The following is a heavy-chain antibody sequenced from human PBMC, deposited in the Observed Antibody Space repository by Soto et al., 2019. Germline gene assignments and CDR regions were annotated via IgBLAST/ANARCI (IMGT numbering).Heavy chain of an antibody. Sequence: PGESLKISCKGSGYSFTSYRIGWVRQMPGKGLEWMGIIYPGDSDTRYSPSFQGHVTISADKSIGTAYLQWSSLKASDSGIYYCARRSIAKRYYGMDVWGQGTTVTVSS. CDR1: GYSFTSYR. CDR2: IYPGDSDT. CDR3: ARRSIAKRYYGMDV. J-gene: IGHJ6*02. V-gene: IGHV5-51*01. D-gene: IGHD6-13*01.